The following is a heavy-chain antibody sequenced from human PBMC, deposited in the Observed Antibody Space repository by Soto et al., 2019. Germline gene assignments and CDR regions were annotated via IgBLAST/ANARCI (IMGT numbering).Heavy chain of an antibody. V-gene: IGHV3-33*01. CDR1: GFTFSSYG. Sequence: GGSLRLSCAASGFTFSSYGMHWVRQAPGKGLEWVAVIWYDGSNKYYADSVKGRFTISRDNSKNTLYLQMNSLRAEDTAVYYCARVTAEGYSSGWYSDYYYYGMDVWGQGTTVTVSS. CDR2: IWYDGSNK. CDR3: ARVTAEGYSSGWYSDYYYYGMDV. D-gene: IGHD6-19*01. J-gene: IGHJ6*02.